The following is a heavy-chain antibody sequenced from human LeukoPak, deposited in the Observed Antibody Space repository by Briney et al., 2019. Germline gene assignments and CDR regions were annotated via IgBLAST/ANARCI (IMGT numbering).Heavy chain of an antibody. D-gene: IGHD3-22*01. V-gene: IGHV4-39*07. CDR1: GGSISSSSYY. CDR2: IYYSGST. Sequence: KASETLSLTCTVSGGSISSSSYYWGWIRQPPGKGLEWIGSIYYSGSTNYNPSLKSRVTISVDTSKNQFSLKLSSVTAADTAVYYCARGPHWWNYYDSSGSGIDYWGQGTLVTVSS. CDR3: ARGPHWWNYYDSSGSGIDY. J-gene: IGHJ4*02.